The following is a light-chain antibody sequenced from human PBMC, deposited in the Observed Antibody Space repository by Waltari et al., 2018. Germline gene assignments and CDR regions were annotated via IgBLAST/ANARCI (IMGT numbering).Light chain of an antibody. CDR2: AAS. J-gene: IGKJ2*01. V-gene: IGKV1-8*01. CDR1: QGISSY. Sequence: AIRMTQSPSSFSASTGDRVTITCRASQGISSYLAWYQQKPGKAPKLLIYAASTLQSGVPSRCSGSGSGTDFTLTISSLQPEDFATYYCQQSYSTPYTFGQGTMLEIK. CDR3: QQSYSTPYT.